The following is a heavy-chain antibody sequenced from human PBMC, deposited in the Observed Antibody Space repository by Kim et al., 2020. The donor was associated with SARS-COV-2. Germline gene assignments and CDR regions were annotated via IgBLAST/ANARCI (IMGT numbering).Heavy chain of an antibody. J-gene: IGHJ5*02. V-gene: IGHV4-59*01. CDR1: GDSLSGSH. CDR2: VYDSVTA. CDR3: VRGFPMFDP. Sequence: SETLSLTCSVSGDSLSGSHWTWIRHSPAKGLEWIGSVYDSVTAYYDPSLKSRVTISTDMSKNQFSVDLRSVTAENTARYYCVRGFPMFDPWGQGILVTVSS.